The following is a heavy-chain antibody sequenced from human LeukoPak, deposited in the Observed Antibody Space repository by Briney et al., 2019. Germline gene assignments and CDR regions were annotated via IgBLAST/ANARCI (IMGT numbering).Heavy chain of an antibody. J-gene: IGHJ3*02. V-gene: IGHV3-53*01. CDR1: GFSVSTKY. D-gene: IGHD5-18*01. CDR3: ARGRRGYSYGYDAFDI. Sequence: GGSLRLSCAASGFSVSTKYMSWVRQAPGKGLEWVSVIYIRGTTHYADSVKGRFTISRDDSKNTIYLQMNSLRAEDTAVYYCARGRRGYSYGYDAFDIWGQGTMVTVSS. CDR2: IYIRGTT.